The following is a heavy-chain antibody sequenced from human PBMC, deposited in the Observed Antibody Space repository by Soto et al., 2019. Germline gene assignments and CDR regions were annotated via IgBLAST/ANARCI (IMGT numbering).Heavy chain of an antibody. Sequence: GGSLRLSCAASGFTFSSYAMHWVRQAPGKGLEWVAVISYDGSNKYYADSVKGRFTISRDNSKNTLYLQMNSLRAEDTAVYYCAREGMATILDAFDIWGQGTMVTV. V-gene: IGHV3-30-3*01. CDR1: GFTFSSYA. J-gene: IGHJ3*02. D-gene: IGHD5-12*01. CDR2: ISYDGSNK. CDR3: AREGMATILDAFDI.